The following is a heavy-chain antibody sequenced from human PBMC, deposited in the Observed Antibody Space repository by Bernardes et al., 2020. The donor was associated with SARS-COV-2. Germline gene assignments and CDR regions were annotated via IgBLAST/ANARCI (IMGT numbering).Heavy chain of an antibody. CDR3: ARDGLATVTTPLDY. J-gene: IGHJ4*02. CDR2: INPNSGGT. Sequence: ASMKVSCKASGYTFTGYYMHWVRQAPGQGLEWMGWINPNSGGTNYAQKFQGRVTMTRDTSISTAYMELSRLRSDDTAVYYCARDGLATVTTPLDYWGQGTLVTVSS. D-gene: IGHD4-4*01. V-gene: IGHV1-2*02. CDR1: GYTFTGYY.